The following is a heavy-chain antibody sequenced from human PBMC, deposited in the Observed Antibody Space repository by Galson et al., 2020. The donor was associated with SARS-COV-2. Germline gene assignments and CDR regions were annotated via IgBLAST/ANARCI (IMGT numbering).Heavy chain of an antibody. CDR1: DGPMSSYY. D-gene: IGHD4-17*01. J-gene: IGHJ6*02. Sequence: ETSETLSLTCSVSDGPMSSYYWNWIRQPPGKGLEWIGYISYSGSANYNPSLRSRVTISVDLSKNQFSLKVTSVTAADTAVYYCARDPATLYGDNYYYGMDVWGRGTTVTVSS. V-gene: IGHV4-59*01. CDR2: ISYSGSA. CDR3: ARDPATLYGDNYYYGMDV.